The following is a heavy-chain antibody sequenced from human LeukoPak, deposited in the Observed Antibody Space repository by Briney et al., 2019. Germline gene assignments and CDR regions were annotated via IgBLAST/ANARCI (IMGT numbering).Heavy chain of an antibody. Sequence: QPGGSLRLSCAASGFTLNTHWMSWVRQAPGKGLEWVANIKQDGRDTYYVDSVKGRFTISRDNGKNSLNLQMNSLRAEDTAMYYCATSEGYWGQGTLVTVSS. J-gene: IGHJ4*02. V-gene: IGHV3-7*03. CDR2: IKQDGRDT. CDR1: GFTLNTHW. CDR3: ATSEGY.